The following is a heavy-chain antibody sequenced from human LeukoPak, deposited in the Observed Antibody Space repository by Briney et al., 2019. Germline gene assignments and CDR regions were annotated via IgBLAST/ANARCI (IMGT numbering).Heavy chain of an antibody. CDR1: GYTLTELS. J-gene: IGHJ4*02. D-gene: IGHD3-22*01. CDR2: FDPEDGET. V-gene: IGHV1-24*01. Sequence: ASVKVSCKVSGYTLTELSMHWVRQAPGKGLEWMGGFDPEDGETIYAQKFQGRVTMTEDTSTDTAYMEPSSLRSEDTAVYYCATWNYYDSSGYYHYDYWGQGTLVTVSS. CDR3: ATWNYYDSSGYYHYDY.